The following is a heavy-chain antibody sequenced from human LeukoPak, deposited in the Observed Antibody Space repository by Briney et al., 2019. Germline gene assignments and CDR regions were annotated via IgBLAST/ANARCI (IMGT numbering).Heavy chain of an antibody. CDR3: ARRGYCSSTSCYVDFDY. Sequence: SETRSLTCAVYGGSFSGYYWSWIRQPPGKGLEWIGEINHSGSTNYNPSLKSRVTISVDTSKNQFSLKLSSVTAADTAVYYCARRGYCSSTSCYVDFDYWGQGTLVTVSS. CDR1: GGSFSGYY. V-gene: IGHV4-34*01. D-gene: IGHD2-2*01. J-gene: IGHJ4*02. CDR2: INHSGST.